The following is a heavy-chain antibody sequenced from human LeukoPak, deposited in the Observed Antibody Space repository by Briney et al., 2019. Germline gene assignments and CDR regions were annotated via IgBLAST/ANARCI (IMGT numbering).Heavy chain of an antibody. CDR2: ITYDGYYK. V-gene: IGHV3-30*02. CDR1: GFTFNDYG. Sequence: AGGSLRLSCAASGFTFNDYGMHGVRQAPGRGLEGVALITYDGYYKYYADSVKGRFTISSDNSKKTLYLHMNNLRPEDTAVYYCAKDRSAVVRASPMDSWGQGTLVIVSS. CDR3: AKDRSAVVRASPMDS. J-gene: IGHJ4*02. D-gene: IGHD3-10*01.